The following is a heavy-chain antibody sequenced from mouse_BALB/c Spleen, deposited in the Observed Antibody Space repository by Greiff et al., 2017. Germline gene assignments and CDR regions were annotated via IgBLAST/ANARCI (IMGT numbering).Heavy chain of an antibody. D-gene: IGHD2-1*01. CDR2: IWSGGST. CDR3: ARRNYDYAMDY. J-gene: IGHJ4*01. CDR1: GFSLTSYG. V-gene: IGHV2-4-1*01. Sequence: VQLQQSGPGLVQPSQSLSITCTVSGFSLTSYGVHWVRQSPGKGLEWLGVIWSGGSTDYNAAFISRLSISKDNSKSQVFLKMNSLQTDDTARYYCARRNYDYAMDYWGQGTSVTVSS.